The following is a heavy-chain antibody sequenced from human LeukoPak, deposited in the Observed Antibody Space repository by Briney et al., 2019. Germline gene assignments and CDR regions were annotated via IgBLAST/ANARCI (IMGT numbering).Heavy chain of an antibody. D-gene: IGHD4-17*01. CDR2: VYSSGST. V-gene: IGHV4-39*01. Sequence: SETLSLTCAASGGSINSNTYYWGWIRQPPGKGLEWIGSVYSSGSTYYNPSLKSRVAISADTSKNQFSLRLSSVTAPDTAVYYCARRLRSGFFDYWGQGTLVTVSS. J-gene: IGHJ4*02. CDR3: ARRLRSGFFDY. CDR1: GGSINSNTYY.